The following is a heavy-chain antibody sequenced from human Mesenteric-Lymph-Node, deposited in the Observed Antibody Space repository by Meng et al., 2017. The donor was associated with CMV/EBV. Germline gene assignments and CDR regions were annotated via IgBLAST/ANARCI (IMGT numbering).Heavy chain of an antibody. J-gene: IGHJ6*02. CDR3: AKASGVGTNYYHYGMDV. CDR1: GFTSSNFW. D-gene: IGHD7-27*01. Sequence: GGSLRPSCAASGFTSSNFWMTWVRQTPGKGLEWVANIKQDGSDKYYVDSVKGRFTISRDNAKNSLYLQINSLRVEDTAVYYCAKASGVGTNYYHYGMDVWGQGITVTVSS. V-gene: IGHV3-7*01. CDR2: IKQDGSDK.